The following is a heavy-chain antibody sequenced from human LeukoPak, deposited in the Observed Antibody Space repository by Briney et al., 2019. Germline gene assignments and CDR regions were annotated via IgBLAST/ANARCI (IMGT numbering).Heavy chain of an antibody. Sequence: SETLSLTCTVSGGSISSYCWSWIRQTPGKGLEWIGYIYYSGSTNFNPSLKSRVTISVDTSKNQFSLKMSSVTAADTAVYFCARGGPPGYYYDYYMDVWGKGTTVTISS. CDR3: ARGGPPGYYYDYYMDV. V-gene: IGHV4-59*01. J-gene: IGHJ6*03. CDR1: GGSISSYC. CDR2: IYYSGST.